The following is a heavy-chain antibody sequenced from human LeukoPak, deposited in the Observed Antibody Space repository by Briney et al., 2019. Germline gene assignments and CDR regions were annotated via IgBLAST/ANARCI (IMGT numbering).Heavy chain of an antibody. CDR3: AKGEYGDYDY. V-gene: IGHV4-34*01. CDR2: INHSGST. D-gene: IGHD4-17*01. Sequence: SETLSLTCGVYGGSFSGYYWSWIRQPPGKGLEWIGEINHSGSTKYNPSLKSRGTISGDTSKKQFSLKLSSVTAADTGVYYCAKGEYGDYDYWGQGTLVTVSS. CDR1: GGSFSGYY. J-gene: IGHJ4*02.